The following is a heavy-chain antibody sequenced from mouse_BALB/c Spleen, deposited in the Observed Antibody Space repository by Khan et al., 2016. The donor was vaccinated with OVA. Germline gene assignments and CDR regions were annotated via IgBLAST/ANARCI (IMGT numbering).Heavy chain of an antibody. CDR2: ISYSGTT. D-gene: IGHD1-1*01. Sequence: EVQLQESGPGLVKPSQSLSLTCTVTGYSITSNYAWIWIRQFPGNKLEWMGYISYSGTTSYNPSLKSRISITRDTSKNQFFLQLNSVTTEDTATFYSARGNYYGYAMDYWGQGTSVTVSS. V-gene: IGHV3-2*02. J-gene: IGHJ4*01. CDR1: GYSITSNYA. CDR3: ARGNYYGYAMDY.